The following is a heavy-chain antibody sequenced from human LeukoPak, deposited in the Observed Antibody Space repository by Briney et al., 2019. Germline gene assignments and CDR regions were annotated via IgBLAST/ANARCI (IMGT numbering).Heavy chain of an antibody. V-gene: IGHV3-30*18. Sequence: GGSLRLSCAASGLTFSSYGMHWVRQAPGKGLEWVAVISYDGSNKYYADSVKGRFTISRDNSKNTLYLQMNSLRVEDTAVYYCAKVGMATSDYWGQGTLVTVSS. CDR2: ISYDGSNK. D-gene: IGHD5-24*01. CDR3: AKVGMATSDY. CDR1: GLTFSSYG. J-gene: IGHJ4*02.